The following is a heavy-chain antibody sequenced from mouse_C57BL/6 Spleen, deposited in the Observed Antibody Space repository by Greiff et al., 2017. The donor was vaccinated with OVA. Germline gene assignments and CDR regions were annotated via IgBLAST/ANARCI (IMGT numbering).Heavy chain of an antibody. CDR3: ARGKLGNFDY. V-gene: IGHV1-62-3*01. CDR2: IYPGSGNT. J-gene: IGHJ2*01. Sequence: QVQLQQPGAELVKPGASVKLSCKASGYTFTSYWMHWVKQRPGRGLEWIGWIYPGSGNTKYNEKFKGKATLTADTSSSTAYMQLSSLTSEDSAVYYCARGKLGNFDYWGQGTTLTVSS. CDR1: GYTFTSYW. D-gene: IGHD4-1*01.